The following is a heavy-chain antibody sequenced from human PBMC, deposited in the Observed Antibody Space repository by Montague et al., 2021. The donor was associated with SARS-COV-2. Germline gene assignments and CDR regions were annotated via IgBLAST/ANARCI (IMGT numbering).Heavy chain of an antibody. CDR3: ARDRPPVATTFYYYYYGRDV. Sequence: TLSLTCTVSGGSISSGSYYWSWIRQPAGKGLEWIGRIYTSGSTNYNPSLKSRVTISVDTSKNQFSLKLSSVTAADTAVYYCARDRPPVATTFYYYYYGRDVWGQGTTVTVSS. CDR1: GGSISSGSYY. J-gene: IGHJ6*02. D-gene: IGHD5-12*01. CDR2: IYTSGST. V-gene: IGHV4-61*02.